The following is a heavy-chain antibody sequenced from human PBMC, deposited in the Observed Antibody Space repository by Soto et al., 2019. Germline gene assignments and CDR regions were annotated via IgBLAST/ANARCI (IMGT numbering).Heavy chain of an antibody. D-gene: IGHD1-1*01. CDR3: VEGWNDF. J-gene: IGHJ4*02. CDR2: IKSKKDGGAR. V-gene: IGHV3-15*01. CDR1: GFMFISAW. Sequence: EVQVVESGGDLVEPGGSLRLSCETSGFMFISAWMSWVRQAPGKGLEWVARIKSKKDGGARDYAAPVNGRFSISRDDSKSTVYLQMNSLRAEDTALYYCVEGWNDFWGQGTLVTVSS.